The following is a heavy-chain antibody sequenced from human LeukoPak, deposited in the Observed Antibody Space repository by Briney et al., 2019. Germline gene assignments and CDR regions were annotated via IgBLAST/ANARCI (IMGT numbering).Heavy chain of an antibody. D-gene: IGHD2-15*01. Sequence: GGSLRLSCAASGFSFSSYEMNWVRQAPGKGLEWVSYISSSGSTIYYADSVKGRFTIFRDNAKNSLYLQMNSLRADDTAVYYCARVLARCSGGSCYSGLYYFDYWGQGTLVTVSS. CDR1: GFSFSSYE. CDR3: ARVLARCSGGSCYSGLYYFDY. V-gene: IGHV3-48*03. J-gene: IGHJ4*02. CDR2: ISSSGSTI.